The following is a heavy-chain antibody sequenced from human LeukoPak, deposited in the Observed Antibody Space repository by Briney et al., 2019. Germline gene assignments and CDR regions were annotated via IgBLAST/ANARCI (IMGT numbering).Heavy chain of an antibody. CDR1: GGSISSYH. CDR3: ARRLYRSSGWSFDY. Sequence: SETLSLTCTVSGGSISSYHWSWIRQPPGKGLEWIGYIYYSGSTNYNPSLKSRVTVSVDTSKNQFSLKLSSVTAADTAVYYCARRLYRSSGWSFDYWGQGTLVTVSS. CDR2: IYYSGST. V-gene: IGHV4-59*08. D-gene: IGHD6-19*01. J-gene: IGHJ4*02.